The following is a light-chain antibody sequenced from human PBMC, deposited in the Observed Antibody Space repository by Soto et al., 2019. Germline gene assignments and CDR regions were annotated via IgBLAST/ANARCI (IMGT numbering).Light chain of an antibody. CDR1: QSVSRSY. V-gene: IGKV3-20*01. Sequence: EIVLKQSPGTLYLSPGERATLSCRASQSVSRSYLASYQQKHGQAPRLLIYVASSRATGIPERFSGSGSGTDFTLTISRLEPQDFAVYYCHQYESSPLTFGGGTKVEIK. CDR2: VAS. J-gene: IGKJ4*01. CDR3: HQYESSPLT.